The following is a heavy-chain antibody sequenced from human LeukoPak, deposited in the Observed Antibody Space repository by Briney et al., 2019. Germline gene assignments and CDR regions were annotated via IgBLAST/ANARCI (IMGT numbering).Heavy chain of an antibody. D-gene: IGHD4-23*01. CDR3: ARGGKATVVTM. Sequence: SHILPSNSTVVGGSSNGYYWSWIQQPDGPLLEWIGRIYSSGSTNYNPSLKSRVSMSVDTSKNQFSLKLTSVTAADTAVYYCARGGKATVVTMWGQGILVTVSS. J-gene: IGHJ4*02. CDR1: GGSSNGYY. V-gene: IGHV4-4*07. CDR2: IYSSGST.